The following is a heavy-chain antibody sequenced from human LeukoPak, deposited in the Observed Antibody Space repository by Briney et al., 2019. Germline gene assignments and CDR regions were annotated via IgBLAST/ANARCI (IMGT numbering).Heavy chain of an antibody. D-gene: IGHD3-10*01. CDR1: GYTFTGYY. Sequence: GASVKVSCKASGYTFTGYYMHWVRQAPGQGLEWMGWINPNSGGTNYAQKFQGWVTMTRDTSISTAYMELSRLRSDDTAVYYCARDHLPGGGSYWDYGMDVWGQGTTVTVSS. V-gene: IGHV1-2*04. CDR3: ARDHLPGGGSYWDYGMDV. J-gene: IGHJ6*02. CDR2: INPNSGGT.